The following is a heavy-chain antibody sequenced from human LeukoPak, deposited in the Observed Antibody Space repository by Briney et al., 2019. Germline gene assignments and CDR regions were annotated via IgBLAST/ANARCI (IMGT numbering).Heavy chain of an antibody. CDR1: GFPFSSYW. CDR3: AKDHLAGYSYGGYYFDY. Sequence: PGGSLRLSCAASGFPFSSYWMAWVRQAPGKGLEWVATITLDGSDSYYVDSVKGRFTISRDNSKNTLYLQMNSLRAEDTAVYYCAKDHLAGYSYGGYYFDYWGQGTLVTVSS. CDR2: ITLDGSDS. D-gene: IGHD5-18*01. V-gene: IGHV3-7*01. J-gene: IGHJ4*02.